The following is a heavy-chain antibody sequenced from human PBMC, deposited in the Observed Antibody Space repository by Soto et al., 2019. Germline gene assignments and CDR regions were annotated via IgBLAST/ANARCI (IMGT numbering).Heavy chain of an antibody. V-gene: IGHV1-69*01. D-gene: IGHD2-2*01. CDR3: ARGRPYCSSTSCYLTGFDP. CDR2: IIPIFGTA. Sequence: QVQLVQSGAEVKKPGSSVKVSCKASGGTFSSYAISWVRQAPGQGLEWMGGIIPIFGTANYAQKFQGRVTITADEFTSTAYMELSSLRSEDTAVYYCARGRPYCSSTSCYLTGFDPWGQGTLVTVSS. CDR1: GGTFSSYA. J-gene: IGHJ5*02.